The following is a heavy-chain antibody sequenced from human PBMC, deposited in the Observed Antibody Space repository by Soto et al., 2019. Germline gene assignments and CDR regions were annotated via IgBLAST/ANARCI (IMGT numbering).Heavy chain of an antibody. V-gene: IGHV4-34*01. J-gene: IGHJ5*01. CDR3: VRMRGEYLRRWLDF. CDR2: INHSGST. D-gene: IGHD4-17*01. Sequence: SETLSLTCAVYGGSFSGYYWSWIRQPPGKGLEWIGEINHSGSTNYNPSLKSRVTTSVDTSKNQFSLKLSSVTAADTAVYYCVRMRGEYLRRWLDFWGQGTLVTVSS. CDR1: GGSFSGYY.